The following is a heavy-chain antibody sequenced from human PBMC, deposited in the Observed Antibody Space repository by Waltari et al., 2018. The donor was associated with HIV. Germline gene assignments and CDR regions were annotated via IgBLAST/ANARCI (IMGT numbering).Heavy chain of an antibody. CDR1: GFTFSNYW. CDR2: INTDDTIR. Sequence: VQLVESGGDLAQPGGSLRLSCVASGFTFSNYWMHWVRQVPGKRLVWGARINTDDTIRTYAENVKGRFTISRDNGKNTLYLQMNSLRVEDTAVYYCVSSGLDVWGQGTTVNVSS. J-gene: IGHJ6*02. CDR3: VSSGLDV. V-gene: IGHV3-74*01.